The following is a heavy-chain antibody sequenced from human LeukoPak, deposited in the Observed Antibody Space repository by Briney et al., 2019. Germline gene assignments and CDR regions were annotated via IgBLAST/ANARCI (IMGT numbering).Heavy chain of an antibody. V-gene: IGHV4-4*09. J-gene: IGHJ6*03. Sequence: SEILSLTCTVSGGSISSYYWSWIRQPPGEGLEWIGYIYTSGSTNYNPSLKSRVTISVDTSKNQFSLKLSSVTAADTAVYYCARHGEYCSSTSCYTGDYYYYMDVWGKGTTVTVSS. CDR3: ARHGEYCSSTSCYTGDYYYYMDV. CDR2: IYTSGST. D-gene: IGHD2-2*02. CDR1: GGSISSYY.